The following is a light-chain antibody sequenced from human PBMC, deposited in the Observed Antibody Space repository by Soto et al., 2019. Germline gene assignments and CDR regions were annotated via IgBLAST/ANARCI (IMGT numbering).Light chain of an antibody. CDR3: QQFYSTWT. Sequence: DFVMTHAPDSLAVALGERATINCKSSQSVLYSSNNKNYLAWYQQKPGQPPKLLFYWASTRESGVPDRFFGSGSGTDFTLTISSLQAEDVAVYYCQQFYSTWTFGQGTKVDIK. J-gene: IGKJ1*01. V-gene: IGKV4-1*01. CDR1: QSVLYSSNNKNY. CDR2: WAS.